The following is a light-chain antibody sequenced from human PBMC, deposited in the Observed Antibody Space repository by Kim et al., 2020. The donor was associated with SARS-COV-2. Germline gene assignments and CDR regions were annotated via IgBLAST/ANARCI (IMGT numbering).Light chain of an antibody. CDR2: SND. CDR1: SSNIGSNT. V-gene: IGLV1-44*01. CDR3: AAWDDSLNVYI. Sequence: QPVLTQPPSASGTPGQRVTISCSGSSSNIGSNTVNWYQHLPGTAPNLLVFSNDQRPSGVPDRFSGFKSGTSASLAISGLQSEDEADYYCAAWDDSLNVYIFGTGTKVTVL. J-gene: IGLJ1*01.